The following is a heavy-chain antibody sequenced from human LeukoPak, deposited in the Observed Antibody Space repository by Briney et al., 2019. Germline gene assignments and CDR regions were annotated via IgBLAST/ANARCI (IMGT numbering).Heavy chain of an antibody. D-gene: IGHD3-22*01. J-gene: IGHJ4*02. CDR1: GASLENLHW. Sequence: PSETLSLTCSVSGASLENLHWWTWVRQPPGQGPEWIGEFFHSGTTNDNPSLKSRVTMSADKSKNQFSLTLNSVTAADTATYYCARAVGDYMRYGGYFIDSWGQGTLVVVSS. CDR2: FFHSGTT. CDR3: ARAVGDYMRYGGYFIDS. V-gene: IGHV4-4*02.